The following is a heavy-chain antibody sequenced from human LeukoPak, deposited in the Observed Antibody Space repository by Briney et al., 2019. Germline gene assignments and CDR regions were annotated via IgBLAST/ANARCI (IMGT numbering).Heavy chain of an antibody. CDR1: GYTFTGYY. J-gene: IGHJ4*02. D-gene: IGHD3-10*01. CDR2: INPNSGGT. CDR3: ASIYGSGNDFDY. Sequence: ASVRVSCKASGYTFTGYYMHWVRQAPGQGLEWMGWINPNSGGTNCAQKFQGRVTMTRDTSISTAYMELSRLRSDDTAVYYCASIYGSGNDFDYWGRGTLVAVSS. V-gene: IGHV1-2*02.